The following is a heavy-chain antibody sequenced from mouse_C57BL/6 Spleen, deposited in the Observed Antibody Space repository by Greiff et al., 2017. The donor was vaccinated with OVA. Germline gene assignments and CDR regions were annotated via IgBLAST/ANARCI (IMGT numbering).Heavy chain of an antibody. J-gene: IGHJ2*01. CDR1: GYTFTDYY. V-gene: IGHV1-76*01. CDR2: IYPGSGNT. D-gene: IGHD2-2*01. CDR3: ARDMVTTGGYYFDY. Sequence: QVQLQQSGAELVRPGASVKLSCKASGYTFTDYYINWVKQRPGQGLEWIARIYPGSGNTYYNEKFKGKATLTAEKSSSTDYMQLSSLTSEDSAVYFCARDMVTTGGYYFDYWGQGTTLTVSS.